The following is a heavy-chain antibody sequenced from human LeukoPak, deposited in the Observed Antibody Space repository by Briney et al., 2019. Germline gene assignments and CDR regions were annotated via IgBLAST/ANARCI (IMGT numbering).Heavy chain of an antibody. V-gene: IGHV4-4*02. CDR1: GGCISISNC. CDR2: IYHSGST. CDR3: ARVGSSSWYKEGIDY. Sequence: TLSPTCALSGGCISISNCWSWVRQPPGKGREWIGEIYHSGSTNYNPSLKSRVTISVDKSKNQFSLKLSSVTAADTAVYYCARVGSSSWYKEGIDYWGQGTMVTVSS. D-gene: IGHD6-13*01. J-gene: IGHJ4*02.